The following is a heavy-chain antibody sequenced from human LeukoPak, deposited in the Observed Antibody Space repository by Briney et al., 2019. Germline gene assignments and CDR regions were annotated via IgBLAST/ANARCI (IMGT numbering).Heavy chain of an antibody. CDR1: GFTFSSYG. J-gene: IGHJ3*02. Sequence: GGSLRLSCAASGFTFSSYGMHWVRQAPGKGLEWVAFIRYDGSNKYYADSVKGRFTISRDNSKNTLYLQMNSLRAEDTAVYYCARVGYSYGFSYAFDIWGQGTMVTVSS. D-gene: IGHD5-18*01. CDR2: IRYDGSNK. V-gene: IGHV3-30*02. CDR3: ARVGYSYGFSYAFDI.